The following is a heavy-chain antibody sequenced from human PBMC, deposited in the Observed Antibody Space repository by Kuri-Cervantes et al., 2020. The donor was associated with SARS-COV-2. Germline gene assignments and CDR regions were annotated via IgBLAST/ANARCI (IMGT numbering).Heavy chain of an antibody. Sequence: GESLKISCAASGFTFSSYSMNWVRQAPGKGLEWVSYISSSSSTINYADSVKGRFTISRDNAKNSLYLQMNSLRDEDTAVYYCAREGYYDSSGYFDYWGQGTLVTVSS. CDR2: ISSSSSTI. CDR3: AREGYYDSSGYFDY. D-gene: IGHD3-22*01. V-gene: IGHV3-48*02. CDR1: GFTFSSYS. J-gene: IGHJ4*02.